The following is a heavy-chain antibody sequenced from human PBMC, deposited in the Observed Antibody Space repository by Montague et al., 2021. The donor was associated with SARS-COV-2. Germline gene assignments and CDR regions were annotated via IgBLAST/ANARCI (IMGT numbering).Heavy chain of an antibody. CDR1: GGSITYSSYY. CDR3: ARASCYYGSESDYNNWFDS. J-gene: IGHJ5*01. Sequence: SETLSLTCTMSGGSITYSSYYWGWIRLPPGKGLEWIGSIYYSGTAYYNASLKSRVTMSLDMSKNQLSLRLKSTTAADTAVYFCARASCYYGSESDYNNWFDSWGQGTVVTVSS. CDR2: IYYSGTA. D-gene: IGHD3-10*01. V-gene: IGHV4-39*07.